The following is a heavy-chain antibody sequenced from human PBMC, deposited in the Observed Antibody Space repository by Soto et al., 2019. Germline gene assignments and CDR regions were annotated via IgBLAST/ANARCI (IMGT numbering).Heavy chain of an antibody. CDR1: GGSVSSDDFY. CDR2: IYNSGGT. V-gene: IGHV4-61*08. D-gene: IGHD1-26*01. J-gene: IGHJ4*02. CDR3: AREVSGRYNNYFDY. Sequence: PSETLSLTCTVSGGSVSSDDFYWSWIRQPPGKGLEWIGYIYNSGGTKYNPSLKSRVTISVDTSKNQFSLKLNSVTAADTAVYYCAREVSGRYNNYFDYWGQGALVTVSS.